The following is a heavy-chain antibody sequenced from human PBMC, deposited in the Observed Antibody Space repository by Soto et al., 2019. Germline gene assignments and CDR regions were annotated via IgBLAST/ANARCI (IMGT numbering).Heavy chain of an antibody. D-gene: IGHD5-12*01. CDR2: MSYSGST. CDR1: GGSLSSSSSY. Sequence: QLQLQESGPGLVKPSETLSLTCTVSGGSLSSSSSYWGWIRQPPGKGLEWIGSMSYSGSTYHNPSLQSRVTLSVDTSQSRFSLQLTSVTAADTAVYYCARHRVPSVYDPIPGCFDSWGQGILVTASS. CDR3: ARHRVPSVYDPIPGCFDS. V-gene: IGHV4-39*01. J-gene: IGHJ4*02.